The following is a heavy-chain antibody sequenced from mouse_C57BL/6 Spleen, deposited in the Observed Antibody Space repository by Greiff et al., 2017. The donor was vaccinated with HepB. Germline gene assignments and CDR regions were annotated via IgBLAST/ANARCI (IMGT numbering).Heavy chain of an antibody. J-gene: IGHJ4*01. V-gene: IGHV1-81*01. Sequence: VQLVESGAELARPGASVKLSCKASGYTFTSYGISWVKQRTGQGLEWIGEIYPRSGNTYYNEKFKGKATLTADKSSSTAYMELRSLTSEDSAVYFCARGGDSNLRMDYWGQGTSVTVSS. CDR3: ARGGDSNLRMDY. CDR1: GYTFTSYG. CDR2: IYPRSGNT. D-gene: IGHD2-5*01.